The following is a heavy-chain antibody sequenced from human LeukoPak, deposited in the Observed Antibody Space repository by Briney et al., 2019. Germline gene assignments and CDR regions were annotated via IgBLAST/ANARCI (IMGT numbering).Heavy chain of an antibody. J-gene: IGHJ4*02. Sequence: GGSLRLSCAASGFTFSSYGMHWVRQAPGKGLEWVAFIRYDGSNKYYADSVKGRFTISRDNSKNTLYLQMNSLRADDTAVYYCARAVTSGYYNLYFDYWGQGTLVTVSS. D-gene: IGHD3-3*01. CDR2: IRYDGSNK. CDR1: GFTFSSYG. V-gene: IGHV3-30*02. CDR3: ARAVTSGYYNLYFDY.